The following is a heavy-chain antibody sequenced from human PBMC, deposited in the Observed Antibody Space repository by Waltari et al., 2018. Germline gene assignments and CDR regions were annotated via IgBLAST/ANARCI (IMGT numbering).Heavy chain of an antibody. V-gene: IGHV4-39*01. D-gene: IGHD6-13*01. CDR1: GGSISSSSYY. CDR3: ARHGDSSSWKIFDY. Sequence: QLQLQESGPGLVKPSETLSLTCTVSGGSISSSSYYWGWIRQPPGKGLEWIGSIYYSGSTYYNPSLKSRVTISVDTSKNQFSLKLSSVTAAGTAVYYCARHGDSSSWKIFDYWGQGTLVTVSS. J-gene: IGHJ4*02. CDR2: IYYSGST.